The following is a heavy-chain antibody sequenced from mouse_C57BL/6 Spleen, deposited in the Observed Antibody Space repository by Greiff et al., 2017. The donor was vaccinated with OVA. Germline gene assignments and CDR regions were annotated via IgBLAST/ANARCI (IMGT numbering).Heavy chain of an antibody. CDR1: GYTFTSYG. J-gene: IGHJ2*01. CDR2: IYPRSGNT. D-gene: IGHD2-4*01. Sequence: VMLVESGAELARPGASVKLSCKASGYTFTSYGISWVKQRTGQGLEWIGEIYPRSGNTYYNEKFKGKATLTADKSSSTAYMELRSLTSEDSAVYFCAIIYYDYDEGVDYWGQGTTLTVSS. CDR3: AIIYYDYDEGVDY. V-gene: IGHV1-81*01.